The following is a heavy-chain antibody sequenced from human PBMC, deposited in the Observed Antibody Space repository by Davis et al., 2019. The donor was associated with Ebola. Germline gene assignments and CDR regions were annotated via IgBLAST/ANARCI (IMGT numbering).Heavy chain of an antibody. Sequence: SVKVSCKASGYTFTDYLMHWVRQAPGQGLEWMGLINPSIGNTSLAQKFQGRVTLTRDTSTSTVHMDLSSLKSEDTAIYYCASGEFVDFWGQGTLVTVSS. V-gene: IGHV1-46*01. CDR1: GYTFTDYL. J-gene: IGHJ4*02. CDR2: INPSIGNT. CDR3: ASGEFVDF. D-gene: IGHD3-10*01.